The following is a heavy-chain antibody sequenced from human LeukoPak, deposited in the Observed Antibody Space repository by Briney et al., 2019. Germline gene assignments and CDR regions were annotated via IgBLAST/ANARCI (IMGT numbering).Heavy chain of an antibody. CDR2: IKEGGSEK. V-gene: IGHV3-7*01. CDR3: AKYRLIWLPAPVFDY. Sequence: GGSLSLSCAASGFIFSDYYMRWIRQARGKGREWLANIKEGGSEKYYMHSVKGRSTIARDHTKNSLFLQMNSLTADDTVVYYCAKYRLIWLPAPVFDYWGQGTLVTVSS. J-gene: IGHJ4*02. CDR1: GFIFSDYY. D-gene: IGHD5-12*01.